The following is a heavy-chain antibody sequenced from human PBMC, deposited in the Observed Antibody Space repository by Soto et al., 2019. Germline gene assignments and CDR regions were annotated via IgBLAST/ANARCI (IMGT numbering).Heavy chain of an antibody. V-gene: IGHV5-51*01. CDR3: ARSPGGGTLFSF. CDR1: GYTFTNYW. CDR2: LYPGNSDT. D-gene: IGHD1-1*01. Sequence: PGESLKISCQASGYTFTNYWIGWVRQVPGRGLEWVGILYPGNSDTRYRPSFQGQVTISADKSISTAYLQWSSLKASDTAIYYFARSPGGGTLFSFWGQGSSDLGSS. J-gene: IGHJ4*02.